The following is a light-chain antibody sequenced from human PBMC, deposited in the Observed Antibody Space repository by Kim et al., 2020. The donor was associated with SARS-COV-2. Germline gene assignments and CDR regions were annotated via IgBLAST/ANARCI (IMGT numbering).Light chain of an antibody. CDR3: QQRSKWPLT. J-gene: IGKJ4*01. V-gene: IGKV3-11*01. CDR1: QIVNTY. CDR2: DAS. Sequence: LCPGERATLSDWAIQIVNTYLAWYKPKPGQAPRLLIYDASNTATGIPARFSGSGSGTEFTLTISSLEPEDFAVYYCQQRSKWPLTFGGGTKVDIK.